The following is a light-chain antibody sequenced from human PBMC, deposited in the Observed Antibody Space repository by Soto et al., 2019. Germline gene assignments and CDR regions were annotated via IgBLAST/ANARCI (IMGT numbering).Light chain of an antibody. V-gene: IGKV3-15*01. CDR1: QSVSSN. J-gene: IGKJ2*01. Sequence: EIVMTQSPATLSVSPGERATLSCRASQSVSSNLAWNEQKPGQAPRLLIYGASTRATGIPARFSGSGSGTEFTLTISILQSEDYAVYYCQQYNNWPPYTFGQGTKLEIK. CDR3: QQYNNWPPYT. CDR2: GAS.